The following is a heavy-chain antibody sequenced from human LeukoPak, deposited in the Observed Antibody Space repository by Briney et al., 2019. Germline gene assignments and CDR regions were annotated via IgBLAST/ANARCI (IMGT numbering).Heavy chain of an antibody. CDR2: IYYSGSTNN. D-gene: IGHD4-17*01. V-gene: IGHV4-59*08. CDR3: ARGGTMTTVPH. CDR1: GGSISSYY. J-gene: IGHJ4*01. Sequence: SETLSLTCTVSGGSISSYYWIWIRQPAGKEREWIGYIYYSGSTNNNYNPSLKSRVTISVDTSKNQFSLRLSSVTAADTAVYYCARGGTMTTVPHWGHGTLVTVSS.